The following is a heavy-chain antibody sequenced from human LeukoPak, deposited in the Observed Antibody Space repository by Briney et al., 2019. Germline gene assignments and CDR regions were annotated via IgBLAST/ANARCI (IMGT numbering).Heavy chain of an antibody. J-gene: IGHJ4*02. Sequence: PGGSLRLSCAASGFTFSSYGMHGVREAPGKGLEWGAFIRYDGSNKYYADSVKSRFTSSRDNSKNTLYLQMNSLRAEDTAVYYCAKDGFSSSWHDYYFDYWGQGTLVTVPS. CDR1: GFTFSSYG. CDR2: IRYDGSNK. V-gene: IGHV3-30*02. CDR3: AKDGFSSSWHDYYFDY. D-gene: IGHD6-13*01.